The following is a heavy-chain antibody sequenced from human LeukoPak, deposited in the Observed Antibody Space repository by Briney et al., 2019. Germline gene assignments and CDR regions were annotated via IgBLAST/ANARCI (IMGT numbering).Heavy chain of an antibody. D-gene: IGHD3-10*01. CDR2: ISYNGDDK. V-gene: IGHV3-30*04. Sequence: GGSLRLSCAASGFIFSSYSMHWVRQAPGKGLEWVAVISYNGDDKYYADSVKGRFTNSRDNSKNTLDLQVNSVRTEDTAIYYCARPVAWGSGTSYSPGYWGQGTLVTVSS. J-gene: IGHJ4*02. CDR1: GFIFSSYS. CDR3: ARPVAWGSGTSYSPGY.